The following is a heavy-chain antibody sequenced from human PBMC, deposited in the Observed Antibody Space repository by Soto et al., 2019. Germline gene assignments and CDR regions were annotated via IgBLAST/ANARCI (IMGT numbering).Heavy chain of an antibody. V-gene: IGHV1-69*04. J-gene: IGHJ4*02. CDR1: GGTFSISA. CDR3: ARIAAPGTN. D-gene: IGHD6-13*01. CDR2: IIRILGVA. Sequence: QVQLVQSGAEVKKPGSSVKVSYKASGGTFSISAISWVRQAPGQGLEWMGGIIRILGVANYAKKFQGRVTITADEATSTAYMELSTLRSEDTAVYYCARIAAPGTNWGQGTQVTVSS.